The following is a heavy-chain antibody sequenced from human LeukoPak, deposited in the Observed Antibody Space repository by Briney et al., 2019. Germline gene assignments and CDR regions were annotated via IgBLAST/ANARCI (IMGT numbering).Heavy chain of an antibody. D-gene: IGHD1-26*01. CDR2: ISSSGSTI. Sequence: GGSLRLCCAASGFTFSDYYMSWIRQAPGKGLEWVSYISSSGSTIYYADSVKGRFTISRDNAKNSLYLQMNSLRAEDTAVYYCARRRYSGSSQHFDYWGQGTLVTVSS. CDR1: GFTFSDYY. V-gene: IGHV3-11*04. J-gene: IGHJ4*02. CDR3: ARRRYSGSSQHFDY.